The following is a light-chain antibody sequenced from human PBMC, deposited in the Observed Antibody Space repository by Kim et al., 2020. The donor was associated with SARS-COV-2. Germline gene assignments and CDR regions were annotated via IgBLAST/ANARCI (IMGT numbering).Light chain of an antibody. J-gene: IGKJ1*01. CDR1: QAINNY. CDR3: QKYNSAPWT. Sequence: DIQMTQSPSSLSASVGDRVTIACRASQAINNYLAWYQQKPGKAPKLLIYAASTLQSGVPSRFSGSGSGTDFTLTINSLQPEDGATYYCQKYNSAPWTFGPGTKVDIK. V-gene: IGKV1-27*01. CDR2: AAS.